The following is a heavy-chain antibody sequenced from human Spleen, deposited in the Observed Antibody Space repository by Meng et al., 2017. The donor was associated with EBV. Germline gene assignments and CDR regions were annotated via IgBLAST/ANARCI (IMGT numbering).Heavy chain of an antibody. CDR2: INHGGST. CDR3: ARSSRGRNSSWYDY. Sequence: QVQRQQVGPGLLKPSGTLSPTCAVYGGSFSGSYWSWIRQPPGKGLEWIGEINHGGSTNYNPSLKSRVTISGDTSKNQFSLKLSSVTAADTAVYYCARSSRGRNSSWYDYWGPGTLVTVSS. D-gene: IGHD6-13*01. CDR1: GGSFSGSY. J-gene: IGHJ4*02. V-gene: IGHV4-34*01.